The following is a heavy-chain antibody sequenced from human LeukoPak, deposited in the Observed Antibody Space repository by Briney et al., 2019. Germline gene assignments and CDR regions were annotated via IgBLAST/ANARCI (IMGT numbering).Heavy chain of an antibody. D-gene: IGHD3-3*01. CDR2: IYYSGST. CDR3: ASRSSIWSGYQDTLYYFDS. V-gene: IGHV4-59*01. CDR1: GGSISSYY. Sequence: PSETLSLTCAVSGGSISSYYWSWIRQPPGKRLEWIGHIYYSGSTNYNPSLKSRVTISVDTSKNQFSLKLSSVTAADTAVYYCASRSSIWSGYQDTLYYFDSWGQGTLVTVSS. J-gene: IGHJ4*02.